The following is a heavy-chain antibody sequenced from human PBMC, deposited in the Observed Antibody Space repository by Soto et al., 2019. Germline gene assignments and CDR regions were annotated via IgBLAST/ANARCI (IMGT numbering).Heavy chain of an antibody. D-gene: IGHD4-17*01. CDR1: GGSISDSSHY. V-gene: IGHV4-39*01. CDR2: INYSGRT. J-gene: IGHJ4*02. CDR3: ARHFGNYGDWAFDF. Sequence: LSLTCTVSGGSISDSSHYWAWIRQPPGKGLEWIATINYSGRTYYNPSLRSRVTISVDTSRDQFSLNLNSVTAADTAVYYCARHFGNYGDWAFDFWGQGTLVTVSS.